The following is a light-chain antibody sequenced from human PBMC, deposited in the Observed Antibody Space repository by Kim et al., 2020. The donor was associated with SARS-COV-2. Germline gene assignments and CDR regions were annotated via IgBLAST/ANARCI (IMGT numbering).Light chain of an antibody. CDR2: DAS. CDR3: QQRSLT. Sequence: ATRTLSPGERAALSCRASQSVSSYLAWYQQKPGQAPRLLIYDASNRANGVPARFSGSGSGTDFTLTISSLEPEDFAVYYCQQRSLTFGGGTKLEIK. J-gene: IGKJ4*01. V-gene: IGKV3-11*01. CDR1: QSVSSY.